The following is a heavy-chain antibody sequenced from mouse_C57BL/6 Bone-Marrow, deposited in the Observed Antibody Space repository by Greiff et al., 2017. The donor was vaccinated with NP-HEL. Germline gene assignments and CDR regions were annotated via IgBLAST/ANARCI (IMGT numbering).Heavy chain of an antibody. V-gene: IGHV1-78*01. CDR2: IYPSDGST. CDR1: GFSFTDHT. CDR3: ARGFAY. J-gene: IGHJ3*01. Sequence: VKLMESDPELVKPGASVKISCKVSGFSFTDHTIHWMRQRPEQGLEWIGYIYPSDGSTKYNEKFKGKATLTADKSSSTAYMQHNSPTSEDSAVYFCARGFAYWGQGTLVTVSA.